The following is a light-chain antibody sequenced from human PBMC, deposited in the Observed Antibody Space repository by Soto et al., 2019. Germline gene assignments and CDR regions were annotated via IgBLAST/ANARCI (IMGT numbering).Light chain of an antibody. Sequence: DIQMTQSPSTLSASVGDRVTITCRASQSISSWLAWYQQKPGKAPKGLIYKASTLESGAPSRFSGSGSGTEFTLTISSLQPDDFATYHCQQCSSYQWKFREWTKVNIK. CDR2: KAS. CDR3: QQCSSYQWK. V-gene: IGKV1-5*03. J-gene: IGKJ1*01. CDR1: QSISSW.